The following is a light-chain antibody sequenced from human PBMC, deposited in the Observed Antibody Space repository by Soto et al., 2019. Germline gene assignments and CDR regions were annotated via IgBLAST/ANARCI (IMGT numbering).Light chain of an antibody. CDR3: QHYNDYVVWT. CDR2: DVS. Sequence: DIQMTQSPSTLSASVGDRVTITCRASQSINNWLAWYQQKPGKAPNLLIYDVSSLGSGVPSRFSGSGSGTEFTLTISSLQLDDFATYYCQHYNDYVVWTFGQGTKVEIK. CDR1: QSINNW. J-gene: IGKJ1*01. V-gene: IGKV1-5*01.